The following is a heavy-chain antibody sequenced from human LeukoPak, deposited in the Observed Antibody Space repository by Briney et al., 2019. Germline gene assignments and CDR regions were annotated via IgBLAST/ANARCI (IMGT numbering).Heavy chain of an antibody. V-gene: IGHV4-34*01. J-gene: IGHJ4*02. Sequence: KPSETLSLTCAVYGGSFSGYYWSWIRQPPGKGLEWLGEINHSGSTNYNPSLKSRVTISVDTSKNQFSLKLSSVTAADTAVYYCARGQKYIYGYTVTELGSRYFDYWGQGTLVTVSS. D-gene: IGHD5-18*01. CDR3: ARGQKYIYGYTVTELGSRYFDY. CDR2: INHSGST. CDR1: GGSFSGYY.